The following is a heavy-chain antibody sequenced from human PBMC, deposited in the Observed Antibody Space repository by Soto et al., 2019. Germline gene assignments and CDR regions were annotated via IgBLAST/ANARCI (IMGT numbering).Heavy chain of an antibody. Sequence: GGSLRLSCTTSGFTFDEYALSWFRQAPGKGLEWVAFIRSESYGGTTEYAASVKGRFSISRDDSKSIAYLRMNSLKSEDTAVYFCTREYDILTGYYNYYWGQGSLVTVSS. V-gene: IGHV3-49*03. J-gene: IGHJ4*02. D-gene: IGHD3-9*01. CDR2: IRSESYGGTT. CDR1: GFTFDEYA. CDR3: TREYDILTGYYNYY.